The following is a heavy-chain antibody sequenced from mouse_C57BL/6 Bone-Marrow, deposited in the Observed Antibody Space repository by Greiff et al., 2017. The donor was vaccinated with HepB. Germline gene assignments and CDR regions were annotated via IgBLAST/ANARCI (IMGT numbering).Heavy chain of an antibody. CDR1: GFTFSDYY. Sequence: VQLKESGGGLVQPGGSLKLSCAASGFTFSDYYMYWVRQTPEKRLEWVAYISNGGGSTYYPDTVKGRFTISRDNAKNTLYLQMSRLKSEDTAMYYCARHRIKDYYAMDYWGQGTSVTVSS. CDR3: ARHRIKDYYAMDY. CDR2: ISNGGGST. V-gene: IGHV5-12*01. D-gene: IGHD2-4*01. J-gene: IGHJ4*01.